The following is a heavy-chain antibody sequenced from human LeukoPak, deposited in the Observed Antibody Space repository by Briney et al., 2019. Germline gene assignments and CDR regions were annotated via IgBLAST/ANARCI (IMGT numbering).Heavy chain of an antibody. D-gene: IGHD6-13*01. CDR2: IYYSGST. V-gene: IGHV4-61*01. Sequence: SETLSLTCAVSGYSISSGYYWSWIRQPPGKGLEWIGSIYYSGSTNYNPSLKSRVTISVDTSKNQFSLKLSSVTAADTAVYYCARWDYSSSSQNWFDPWGQGTLVTVSS. CDR1: GYSISSGYY. J-gene: IGHJ5*02. CDR3: ARWDYSSSSQNWFDP.